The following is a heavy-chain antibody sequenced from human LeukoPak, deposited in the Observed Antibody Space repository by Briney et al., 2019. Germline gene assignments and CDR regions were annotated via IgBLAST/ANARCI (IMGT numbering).Heavy chain of an antibody. CDR2: ISWNSGSI. Sequence: GGSLRLSCAASGFTFDDYAMHWVRHAPGKGLEWVSGISWNSGSIVYADSVEGRFTISRDNAKNSLYLQMNSLRAEDMALYYCARGGGWNGSNWFDPWGQGTLVTVSS. V-gene: IGHV3-9*03. CDR3: ARGGGWNGSNWFDP. D-gene: IGHD3-3*01. J-gene: IGHJ5*02. CDR1: GFTFDDYA.